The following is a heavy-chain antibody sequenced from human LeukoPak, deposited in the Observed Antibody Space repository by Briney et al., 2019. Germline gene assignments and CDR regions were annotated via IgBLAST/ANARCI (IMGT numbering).Heavy chain of an antibody. CDR2: IWSDGSKK. CDR1: GFTFSNSG. J-gene: IGHJ4*02. CDR3: GRGVYSPRDY. Sequence: GGSLRLSCAASGFTFSNSGMHWVRQAPGKELEWVALIWSDGSKKYYADSVEGRFTISRDNSKNTLYLQMNSLRAEDTAVYYCGRGVYSPRDYWGQGTLVTVSS. D-gene: IGHD5-18*01. V-gene: IGHV3-33*01.